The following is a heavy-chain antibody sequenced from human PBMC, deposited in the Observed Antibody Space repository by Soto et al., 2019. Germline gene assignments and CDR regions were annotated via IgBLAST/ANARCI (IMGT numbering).Heavy chain of an antibody. V-gene: IGHV4-31*03. J-gene: IGHJ4*02. Sequence: SETLSLTCTVSGVSISSGGYYWSWIRQHPGKGLEWIGYIYYSGNTYYNPSLNSRVAISVDTSKNQFSLRLSSVTAADTAVYYCARAPGDYYDSSGSLYFDYWGQGTLVTVSS. CDR1: GVSISSGGYY. CDR3: ARAPGDYYDSSGSLYFDY. D-gene: IGHD3-22*01. CDR2: IYYSGNT.